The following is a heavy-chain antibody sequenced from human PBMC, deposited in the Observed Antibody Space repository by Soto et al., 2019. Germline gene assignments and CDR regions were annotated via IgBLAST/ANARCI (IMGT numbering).Heavy chain of an antibody. J-gene: IGHJ4*02. V-gene: IGHV4-30-4*01. CDR1: GVSITSGDYY. CDR2: IHYSGNT. CDR3: AREDTMVRGIIP. D-gene: IGHD3-10*01. Sequence: SETLSLTCNVSGVSITSGDYYWNWIRQPPGKGLEWIGYIHYSGNTYYNPSLKSRLTISVDTSTNQFSLRLTSVTAADTAVYYCAREDTMVRGIIPWGQGTLVTVSS.